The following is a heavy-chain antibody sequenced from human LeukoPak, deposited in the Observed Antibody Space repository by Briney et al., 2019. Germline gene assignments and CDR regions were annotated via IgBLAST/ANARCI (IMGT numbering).Heavy chain of an antibody. CDR2: ITSGSSYI. Sequence: GGSLRLSCAASGFTFSSYDMNWVRQAPGKGLEWVSSITSGSSYIYYADSVKGRFSISRDNSKNTLYLQMSSLSVEDTAVYYCAKVMDWRSVGPSDVFDVWGQGTMVTVSS. CDR1: GFTFSSYD. D-gene: IGHD3/OR15-3a*01. CDR3: AKVMDWRSVGPSDVFDV. V-gene: IGHV3-21*04. J-gene: IGHJ3*01.